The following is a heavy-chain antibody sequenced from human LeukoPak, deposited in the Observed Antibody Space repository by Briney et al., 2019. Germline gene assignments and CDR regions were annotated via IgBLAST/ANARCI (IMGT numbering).Heavy chain of an antibody. V-gene: IGHV3-20*01. CDR1: GFTFDDYG. Sequence: PGGSLRLSCAASGFTFDDYGMSWVRQAPGKGLEWVSGINWTGGSTGYADSVKGRLTISRDNAKNSLYLQMNSLRAEDTALYHCARGGDSSYLGHNDYWGQGTLVTVSS. J-gene: IGHJ4*02. D-gene: IGHD6-13*01. CDR3: ARGGDSSYLGHNDY. CDR2: INWTGGST.